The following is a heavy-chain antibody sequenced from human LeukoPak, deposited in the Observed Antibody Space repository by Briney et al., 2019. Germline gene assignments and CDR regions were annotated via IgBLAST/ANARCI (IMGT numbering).Heavy chain of an antibody. CDR1: GGSFSGYY. CDR3: AISTIAAVNPRWFDP. V-gene: IGHV4-34*01. J-gene: IGHJ5*02. CDR2: INHSGST. Sequence: PSETLSLPCAVYGGSFSGYYWSWIRQPPGKGLEWIGEINHSGSTNYNPSLKSRVTISVDTSKNQFSLKLSSVTAADTAVYYCAISTIAAVNPRWFDPWGQGTLVTVSS. D-gene: IGHD6-13*01.